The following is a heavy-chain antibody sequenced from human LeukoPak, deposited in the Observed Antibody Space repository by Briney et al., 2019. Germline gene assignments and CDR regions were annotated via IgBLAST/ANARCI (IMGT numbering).Heavy chain of an antibody. J-gene: IGHJ5*02. CDR2: ISAYNGNT. Sequence: GASVKVSCKASGYTFTSYDINWVRQATGQGLEWMGWISAYNGNTNYAQKLQGRVTMTTDTSTSTAYMELRSLRSDDTAVYYCARDSQYSSRGERGWFDPWGQGTLVTVSS. D-gene: IGHD6-13*01. CDR1: GYTFTSYD. CDR3: ARDSQYSSRGERGWFDP. V-gene: IGHV1-18*01.